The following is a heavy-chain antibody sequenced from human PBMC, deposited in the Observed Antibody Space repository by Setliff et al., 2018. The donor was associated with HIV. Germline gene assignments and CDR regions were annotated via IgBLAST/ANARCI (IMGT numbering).Heavy chain of an antibody. CDR3: ARVVDRDYDFWSAYEY. CDR1: GYTFTAHH. CDR2: IIPKSGET. Sequence: GASVKVSCKSSGYTFTAHHIRWVRQAPGQGPEWMGWIIPKSGETSYAEKFRGRVTMTRDTSLSTAYMELSWLTSDDTAVYYCARVVDRDYDFWSAYEYWGQGTMVTVSS. D-gene: IGHD3-3*01. V-gene: IGHV1-2*02. J-gene: IGHJ4*02.